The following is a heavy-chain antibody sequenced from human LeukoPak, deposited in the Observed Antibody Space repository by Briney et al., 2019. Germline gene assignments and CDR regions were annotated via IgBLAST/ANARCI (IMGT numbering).Heavy chain of an antibody. J-gene: IGHJ3*01. Sequence: GRSLRLSCAASGFTFSSYGMHWVRQAPGKGLEWVAVIWFDGSNKYYADSVKGRFTISRDNSNNTLYLQMNSLRAEDTAIYYCARDLYTERGDLWGQGTMVTVSS. CDR2: IWFDGSNK. CDR3: ARDLYTERGDL. CDR1: GFTFSSYG. D-gene: IGHD3-16*01. V-gene: IGHV3-33*01.